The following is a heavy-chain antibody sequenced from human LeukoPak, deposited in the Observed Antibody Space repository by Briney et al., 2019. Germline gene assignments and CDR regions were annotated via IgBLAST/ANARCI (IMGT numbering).Heavy chain of an antibody. CDR3: AKGSRGSYDY. CDR1: GFTFNSYA. Sequence: GGSLRLSCAASGFTFNSYAMTWVRQAPEKGLEWVSSIIDSGISTYYRDSVKGRLTISRDNSKNTLYLQMNSLRAEDTAVYYCAKGSRGSYDYWGQGTLVTVSS. CDR2: IIDSGIST. D-gene: IGHD1-26*01. J-gene: IGHJ4*02. V-gene: IGHV3-23*01.